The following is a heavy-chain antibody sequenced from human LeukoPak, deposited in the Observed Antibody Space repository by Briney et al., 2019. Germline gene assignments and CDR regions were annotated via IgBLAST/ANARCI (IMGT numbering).Heavy chain of an antibody. CDR2: IIPIFGTA. V-gene: IGHV1-69*13. CDR3: ARDRDSSGYYFLFDY. D-gene: IGHD3-22*01. Sequence: VKVSCKASGGTLSSYAISWVRQAPGQGLEWMGGIIPIFGTANYAQKFQGRVTITADESTSTAYMELSSLRSEDTAVYYCARDRDSSGYYFLFDYWGQGTLVTVSS. J-gene: IGHJ4*02. CDR1: GGTLSSYA.